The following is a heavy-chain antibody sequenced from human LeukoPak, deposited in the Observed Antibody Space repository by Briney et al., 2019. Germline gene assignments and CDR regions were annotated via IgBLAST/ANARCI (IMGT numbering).Heavy chain of an antibody. CDR2: IYDSGST. J-gene: IGHJ4*02. D-gene: IGHD3-16*01. Sequence: SETLSLTCTVSGGSISSYYWSWIRQPPGKGLEWIGYIYDSGSTNFNPSLKSRVPISVDTSKNQFSLKLSSVTAADTAVYYCATDGGSGNYFDYWGQGTLVTVSS. CDR1: GGSISSYY. CDR3: ATDGGSGNYFDY. V-gene: IGHV4-59*01.